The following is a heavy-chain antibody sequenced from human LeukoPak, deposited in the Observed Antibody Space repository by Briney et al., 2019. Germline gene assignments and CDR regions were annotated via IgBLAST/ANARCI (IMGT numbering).Heavy chain of an antibody. J-gene: IGHJ4*02. V-gene: IGHV1-3*01. CDR1: GYTFTSYA. CDR3: ARDNYHYYSSGSYDY. D-gene: IGHD3-10*01. CDR2: INAGNGNT. Sequence: GASVKVSCKASGYTFTSYAMHWVRQAPGQRLEWMGWINAGNGNTKYSQKFQGRVTITRDTSASTAYMELSSLRSEDTAVYYCARDNYHYYSSGSYDYWGQGTLVTVSS.